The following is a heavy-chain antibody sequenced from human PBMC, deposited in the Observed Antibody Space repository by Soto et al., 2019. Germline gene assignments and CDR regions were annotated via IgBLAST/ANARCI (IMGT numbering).Heavy chain of an antibody. CDR1: GFTFSSYA. CDR2: ISGSGGST. J-gene: IGHJ3*02. Sequence: GGSLRLSCAASGFTFSSYAMSWVRQAPGKGLEWVSAISGSGGSTYYADSVKGRFTISRDNSKNTLYLQMNSLRAEDTAVYYCAKVRRSSSSSVGAFDIWGQGTMVTVSS. CDR3: AKVRRSSSSSVGAFDI. D-gene: IGHD6-6*01. V-gene: IGHV3-23*01.